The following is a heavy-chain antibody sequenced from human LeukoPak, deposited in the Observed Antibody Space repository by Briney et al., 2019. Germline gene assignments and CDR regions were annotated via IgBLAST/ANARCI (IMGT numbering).Heavy chain of an antibody. J-gene: IGHJ4*02. CDR1: GFTFSSYG. V-gene: IGHV3-30*18. CDR2: ISYDGSNK. CDR3: AKDGLRELLSY. Sequence: PGGSLRLSCAASGFTFSSYGMHWVRQAPGKGLEWVAVISYDGSNKYYADSVKGRFTISRDNSENTLYLQMNSLRAEDTAVYYCAKDGLRELLSYWGQGTLVTVSS. D-gene: IGHD1-26*01.